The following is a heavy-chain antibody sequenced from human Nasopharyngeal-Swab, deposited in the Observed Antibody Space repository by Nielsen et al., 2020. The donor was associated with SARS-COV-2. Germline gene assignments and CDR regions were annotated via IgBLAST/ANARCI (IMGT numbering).Heavy chain of an antibody. J-gene: IGHJ3*02. CDR1: GFTFSSFE. Sequence: GGSLRPSCAASGFTFSSFEMHWVRQVSGKGLEWVSAIDTTGDTYYPDSVKGRFTISRENAKNSLFLQINSLRVEDTAMYYCARGDGIYCGGGNCYAVDPFEIWGQGTMVTVSS. V-gene: IGHV3-13*01. CDR3: ARGDGIYCGGGNCYAVDPFEI. CDR2: IDTTGDT. D-gene: IGHD2-15*01.